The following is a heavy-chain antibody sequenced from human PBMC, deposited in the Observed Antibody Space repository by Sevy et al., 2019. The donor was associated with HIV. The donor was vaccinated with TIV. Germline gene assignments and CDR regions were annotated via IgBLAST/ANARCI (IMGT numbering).Heavy chain of an antibody. CDR2: INHSGST. D-gene: IGHD3-22*01. Sequence: SETLSLTCAVYGGSFSGYYWSWIRQPPGKGLEWIGEINHSGSTNYNPSLKSRFTISVDTSKNQFSLKLSSVTAADTAVYYCARALAQDSSGYYYGYFDYWGQGTLVTVSS. V-gene: IGHV4-34*01. J-gene: IGHJ4*02. CDR1: GGSFSGYY. CDR3: ARALAQDSSGYYYGYFDY.